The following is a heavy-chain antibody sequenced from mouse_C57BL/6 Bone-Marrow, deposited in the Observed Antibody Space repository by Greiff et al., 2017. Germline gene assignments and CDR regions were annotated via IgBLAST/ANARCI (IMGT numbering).Heavy chain of an antibody. CDR3: ASRLWYFDD. V-gene: IGHV2-6*01. Sequence: VMLVESGPGLVAPSQSLSITCTVSGFSLTSYGVDWVRQSPGKGLEWLGVIWGVGSTNYNSALKSRLSISKDNSKSQVFLKMNSLRTDDTAMYYCASRLWYFDDWGTGTTVTVSS. CDR2: IWGVGST. D-gene: IGHD3-2*02. CDR1: GFSLTSYG. J-gene: IGHJ1*03.